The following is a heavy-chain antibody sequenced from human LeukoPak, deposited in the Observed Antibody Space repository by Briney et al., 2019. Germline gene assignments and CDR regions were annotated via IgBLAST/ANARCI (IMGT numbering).Heavy chain of an antibody. D-gene: IGHD6-13*01. CDR2: IYSGGNT. Sequence: GGSLRLSCAASGFTVSSNYMNWVRQAPGKGLEWVSVIYSGGNTYYADSVKGRFTISRDNSKNTLYLQMDSLRAEDTAVYYCARDASSSWSYGMDVWGQGTMVTVSS. CDR1: GFTVSSNY. CDR3: ARDASSSWSYGMDV. V-gene: IGHV3-53*01. J-gene: IGHJ6*02.